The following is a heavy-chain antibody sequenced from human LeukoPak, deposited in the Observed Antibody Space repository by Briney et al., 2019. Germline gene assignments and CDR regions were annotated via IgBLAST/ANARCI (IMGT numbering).Heavy chain of an antibody. V-gene: IGHV4-59*08. J-gene: IGHJ4*02. CDR3: AKSPRWLYFDY. CDR2: IYYSGST. CDR1: GGSISSYY. Sequence: SETLSLTCTVSGGSISSYYWSWIRQPPGKGLEWIGYIYYSGSTNYNPSLKSRVTISVDTSKNQFSLKLSSVTAADTAVYYCAKSPRWLYFDYWGQGTLVTVSS. D-gene: IGHD5-12*01.